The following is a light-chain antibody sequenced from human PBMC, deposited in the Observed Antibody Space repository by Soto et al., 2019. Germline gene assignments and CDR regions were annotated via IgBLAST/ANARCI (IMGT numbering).Light chain of an antibody. Sequence: ERLLTQSPGTLSLSPGETATLSCRASQSMSSDYVAWYQQKPGQAPRLLIFGASSRATGIPDRFSGSGSGTDFSLTINRLEPEDFAVYYCQQYGDSPKYTFGQGTRLEI. J-gene: IGKJ5*01. V-gene: IGKV3-20*01. CDR1: QSMSSDY. CDR3: QQYGDSPKYT. CDR2: GAS.